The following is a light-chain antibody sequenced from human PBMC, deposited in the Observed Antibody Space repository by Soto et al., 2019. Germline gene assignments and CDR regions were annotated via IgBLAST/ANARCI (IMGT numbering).Light chain of an antibody. CDR1: SGHNNYA. Sequence: QPVLTQSPSASASLGASVKLTCTLSSGHNNYAIAWHQHQPEKGPRYLMKVNSDGTHIRGDGIPDRFSGSSSGAERYLTISSLESEDEADYSCQTGGTDIVFGGGTQLTV. CDR2: VNSDGTH. J-gene: IGLJ7*01. CDR3: QTGGTDIV. V-gene: IGLV4-69*01.